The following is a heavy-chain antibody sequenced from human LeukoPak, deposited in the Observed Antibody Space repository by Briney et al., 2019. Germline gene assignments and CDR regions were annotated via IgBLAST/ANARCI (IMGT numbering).Heavy chain of an antibody. Sequence: GGSLRLSCAASGFTFSNYGMHWVRQAPGKGLEWVTFISYDGSNKYYADSVKGRFTISRDNSKNTLYLQMNSLRAEDTAVYYCAKYYYYDSSDPAFDIWGQGTTVTVSS. CDR1: GFTFSNYG. D-gene: IGHD3-22*01. V-gene: IGHV3-30*18. CDR3: AKYYYYDSSDPAFDI. J-gene: IGHJ3*02. CDR2: ISYDGSNK.